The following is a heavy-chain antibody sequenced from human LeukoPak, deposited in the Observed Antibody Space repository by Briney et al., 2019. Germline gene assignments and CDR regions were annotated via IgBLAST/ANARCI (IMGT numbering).Heavy chain of an antibody. V-gene: IGHV3-7*03. CDR2: IKEDGSEK. D-gene: IGHD2-15*01. CDR1: GFTFSSYW. Sequence: GGSLRLSCAAPGFTFSSYWMSWVRQAPGKGLEWVANIKEDGSEKYYVDSVKGRFTISRDNAKNSLYLQMNSLRAEDTAVYYCARDGPPYCSGGSCYLTGGYYFDYWGQGTLVTVSS. J-gene: IGHJ4*02. CDR3: ARDGPPYCSGGSCYLTGGYYFDY.